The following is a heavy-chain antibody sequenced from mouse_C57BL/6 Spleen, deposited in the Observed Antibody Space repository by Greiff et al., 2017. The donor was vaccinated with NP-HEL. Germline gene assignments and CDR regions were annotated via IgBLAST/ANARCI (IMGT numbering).Heavy chain of an antibody. CDR2: IRLKSDNYAT. CDR3: TGLYIYYYGSSGAWFAY. J-gene: IGHJ3*01. D-gene: IGHD1-1*01. Sequence: EVMLVESGGGLVQPGGSMKLSCVASGFTFSNYWMNWVRQSPEKGLEWVAQIRLKSDNYATHYAESVKGRFTISRDDSKSSVYLQMNNLRAEDTGIYYCTGLYIYYYGSSGAWFAYWGQGTLVTVSA. V-gene: IGHV6-3*01. CDR1: GFTFSNYW.